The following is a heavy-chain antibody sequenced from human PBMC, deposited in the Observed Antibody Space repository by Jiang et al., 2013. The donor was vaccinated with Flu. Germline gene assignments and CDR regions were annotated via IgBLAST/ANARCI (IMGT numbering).Heavy chain of an antibody. J-gene: IGHJ4*02. CDR1: GFTFSDYA. Sequence: VQLLESGGGSVQPGGSLRLSCAASGFTFSDYAMNWVRQAPGKGLEWVSAIIASGGSTYYADSVKGRFTISRDNSKNTLNLQMNSLRAEDTAVYYCAIGDIVAIPPAAQGDYWGQGTPGHRLL. V-gene: IGHV3-23*01. CDR3: AIGDIVAIPPAAQGDY. D-gene: IGHD2-2*01. CDR2: IIASGGST.